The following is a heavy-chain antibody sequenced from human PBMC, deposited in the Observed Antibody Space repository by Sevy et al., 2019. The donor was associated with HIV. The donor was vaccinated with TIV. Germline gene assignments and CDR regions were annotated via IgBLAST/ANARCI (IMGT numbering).Heavy chain of an antibody. Sequence: GGSLRLSCTASGFTFGDYAMSWFCQAPGKGLEWVGFIRSKAYGGTTEYAASVKGRFTISRDDSKSIAYLQMNSLKTEDTAVYYCTRVGGSYDSSGLEYFQHWGQGTLVTVSS. D-gene: IGHD3-22*01. J-gene: IGHJ1*01. CDR3: TRVGGSYDSSGLEYFQH. CDR1: GFTFGDYA. CDR2: IRSKAYGGTT. V-gene: IGHV3-49*03.